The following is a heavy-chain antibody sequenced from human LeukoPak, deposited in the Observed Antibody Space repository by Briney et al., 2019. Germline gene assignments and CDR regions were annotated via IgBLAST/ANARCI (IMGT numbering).Heavy chain of an antibody. V-gene: IGHV4-31*03. CDR3: ARRSDYSGSGSYYYFDY. J-gene: IGHJ4*02. CDR1: GGSISSGGYY. Sequence: SETLSLTCTVSGGSISSGGYYWSWIRQHPGKGLEWIGYIYYSGSTYYNPSLKSRVTISVDTSKNQFSLKLTSVSAADTAVYYCARRSDYSGSGSYYYFDYWGQGILVTVSS. D-gene: IGHD3-10*01. CDR2: IYYSGST.